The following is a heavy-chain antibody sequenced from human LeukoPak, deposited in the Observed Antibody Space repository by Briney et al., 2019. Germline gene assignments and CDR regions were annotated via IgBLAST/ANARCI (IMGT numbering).Heavy chain of an antibody. CDR1: GGSISSSSYY. Sequence: PSETLSLTCTVSGGSISSSSYYWGWSRQPPGKGLEWIGSIYYSGSTYYNPSLKSRVTISVDTSENQFSLKLSSVTAADTAVYYCASYGDYDDAFDIWGQGTMVTVSS. D-gene: IGHD4-17*01. CDR2: IYYSGST. J-gene: IGHJ3*02. V-gene: IGHV4-39*07. CDR3: ASYGDYDDAFDI.